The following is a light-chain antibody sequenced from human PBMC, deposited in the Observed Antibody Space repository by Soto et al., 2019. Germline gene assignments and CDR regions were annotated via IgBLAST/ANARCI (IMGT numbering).Light chain of an antibody. CDR1: QSVLYSSNNKNY. V-gene: IGKV4-1*01. CDR2: WAS. CDR3: QQYYSTPPT. J-gene: IGKJ1*01. Sequence: DIVMTQSPDSLAVSLGERATINCKSSQSVLYSSNNKNYLAWYQQKPGQPPKLLIYWASTRESGVPDRFSGSGSGTEFTLTISSLQAEEVAVYYCQQYYSTPPTFGQGTKVEIK.